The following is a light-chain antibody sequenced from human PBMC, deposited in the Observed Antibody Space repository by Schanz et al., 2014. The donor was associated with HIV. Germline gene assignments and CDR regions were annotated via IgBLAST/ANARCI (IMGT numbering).Light chain of an antibody. J-gene: IGLJ3*02. CDR2: GNS. CDR1: SSDVGGSDF. Sequence: QSALTQPASVSGSPGQSITISCTGTSSDVGGSDFVSWYQQHSGKAPKLLIYGNSNRPSGVPDRFSGSKSGTSASLAISGLQSEDEADYYCAGWDDSLNVWVFGGGTKLTVL. V-gene: IGLV2-14*03. CDR3: AGWDDSLNVWV.